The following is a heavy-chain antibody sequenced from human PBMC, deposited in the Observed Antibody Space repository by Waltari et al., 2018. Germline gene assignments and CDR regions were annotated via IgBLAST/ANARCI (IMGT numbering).Heavy chain of an antibody. CDR2: INYIGTT. Sequence: QLQLQESGPGLVKPSETLSLTCTVSGGPISSSSHYWGWIRQPPGKGLEWIGSINYIGTTYNNPSLKNRVTNSVDTSKNQFSLKMNSVTATDTAVYYCARRARAGSGVYYFDSWGQGTLVTVSS. V-gene: IGHV4-39*01. D-gene: IGHD3-3*01. J-gene: IGHJ4*02. CDR1: GGPISSSSHY. CDR3: ARRARAGSGVYYFDS.